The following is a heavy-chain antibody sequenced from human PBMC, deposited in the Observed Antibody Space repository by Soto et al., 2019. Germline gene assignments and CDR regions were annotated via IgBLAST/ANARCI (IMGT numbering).Heavy chain of an antibody. CDR1: GFTFSSYS. D-gene: IGHD4-17*01. V-gene: IGHV3-48*01. J-gene: IGHJ4*02. CDR3: ARARYYGDYVTFLFDY. Sequence: GGSLRLSCAASGFTFSSYSMNWVRQAPGKGLEWVSYISSSSSTIYYADSVKGRFTISRDNAKNSLYLQMNSLRAEDTAVYYCARARYYGDYVTFLFDYWGQGTLVTVSS. CDR2: ISSSSSTI.